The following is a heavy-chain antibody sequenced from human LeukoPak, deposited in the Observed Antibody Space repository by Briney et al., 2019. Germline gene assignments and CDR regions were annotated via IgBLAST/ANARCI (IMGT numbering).Heavy chain of an antibody. CDR3: ARDCSGGSCYSAFDY. J-gene: IGHJ4*02. V-gene: IGHV3-21*01. CDR2: ISSSSSYI. D-gene: IGHD2-15*01. Sequence: GGSLRLSCAASGFAFSSYSMNWVRQAPGKGLEWVSSISSSSSYIYYADSVKGRFTISRDNAKNSLYLQMNSLRAEDTAVYYCARDCSGGSCYSAFDYWGQGTLVTVSS. CDR1: GFAFSSYS.